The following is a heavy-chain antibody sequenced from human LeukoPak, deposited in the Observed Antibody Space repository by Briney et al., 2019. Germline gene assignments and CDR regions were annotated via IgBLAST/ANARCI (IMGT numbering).Heavy chain of an antibody. D-gene: IGHD6-19*01. CDR3: AAVRGGSGWYPPDY. V-gene: IGHV3-53*01. J-gene: IGHJ4*02. Sequence: GGSLRLSCAASAFTVSSTYMSWVRQAPGKGLEWVSVICSRGTTYYADSVKGRFTISRDNSKNTLYLQMNSLTAEDTAVYYCAAVRGGSGWYPPDYWGQGTLVTVSS. CDR1: AFTVSSTY. CDR2: ICSRGTT.